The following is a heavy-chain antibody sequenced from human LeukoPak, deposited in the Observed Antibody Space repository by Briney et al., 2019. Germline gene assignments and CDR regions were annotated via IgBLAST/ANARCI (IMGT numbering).Heavy chain of an antibody. D-gene: IGHD3-10*01. CDR2: IYTSGST. CDR1: GGSISSGSYY. J-gene: IGHJ5*02. Sequence: SQTLSLTCTVSGGSISSGSYYWSWIRQPAGKGLEWIGRIYTSGSTNYNPSLKSRVTISVDTSKNQFSLKLSSVTAAATAVYYCGREGLNMVRGVIPKEAWGWFDPWGQGTLVTVSS. CDR3: GREGLNMVRGVIPKEAWGWFDP. V-gene: IGHV4-61*02.